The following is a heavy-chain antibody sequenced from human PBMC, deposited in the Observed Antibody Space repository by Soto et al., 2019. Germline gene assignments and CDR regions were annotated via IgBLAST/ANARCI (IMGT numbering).Heavy chain of an antibody. CDR3: ARFLTAYSSGWYSCYFDY. D-gene: IGHD6-19*01. Sequence: SETLSLTCAVYGRSFSGYYWSWIRQPPGKGLEWIGEINHSGSTNYNPSLKSRVTISVDTSKNQFSLKLSSVTAADTAVYYCARFLTAYSSGWYSCYFDYWGQGTLVNVAS. J-gene: IGHJ4*02. CDR2: INHSGST. CDR1: GRSFSGYY. V-gene: IGHV4-34*01.